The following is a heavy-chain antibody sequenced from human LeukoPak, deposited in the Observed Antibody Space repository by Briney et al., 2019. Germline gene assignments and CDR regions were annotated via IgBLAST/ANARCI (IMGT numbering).Heavy chain of an antibody. CDR3: ARWPDYYDTSKYYYSMDV. D-gene: IGHD3-22*01. V-gene: IGHV3-53*01. CDR2: LYTSGNT. Sequence: GGSLRLSFAASGFTVSSNYMSWVRQAPGKGLEWVSVLYTSGNTFYADSVKGRFTISRDNSKNTVYLQMNSLRAEDTAEYYCARWPDYYDTSKYYYSMDVWGRGTTVTVSS. J-gene: IGHJ6*02. CDR1: GFTVSSNY.